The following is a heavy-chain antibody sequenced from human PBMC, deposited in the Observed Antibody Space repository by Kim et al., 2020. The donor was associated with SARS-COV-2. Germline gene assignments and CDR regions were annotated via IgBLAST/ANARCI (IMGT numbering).Heavy chain of an antibody. D-gene: IGHD1-26*01. Sequence: SETLSLTCAVYGGSFSGYFWSWIRQPPGKGLEWIGEINHSGSTNYNPSLKSRVTISVDTSKNQFSLKLSSVTAADTAVYYCARGFSGSYQYYFDYWGQGTLVTVSS. J-gene: IGHJ4*02. CDR1: GGSFSGYF. CDR2: INHSGST. V-gene: IGHV4-34*01. CDR3: ARGFSGSYQYYFDY.